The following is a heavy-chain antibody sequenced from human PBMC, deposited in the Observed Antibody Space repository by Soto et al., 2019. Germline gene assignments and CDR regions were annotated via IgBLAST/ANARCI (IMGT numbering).Heavy chain of an antibody. J-gene: IGHJ4*02. Sequence: GGSLRLSCAASGFTLSNYWMTWVRQAPGKGLEWVANINKDGSQKNYVDSVKGRFTIARDNGQNSLSLQINSLRVEDTAMYYCVRELGLAYWGQGALVTVSS. CDR2: INKDGSQK. CDR3: VRELGLAY. V-gene: IGHV3-7*03. D-gene: IGHD7-27*01. CDR1: GFTLSNYW.